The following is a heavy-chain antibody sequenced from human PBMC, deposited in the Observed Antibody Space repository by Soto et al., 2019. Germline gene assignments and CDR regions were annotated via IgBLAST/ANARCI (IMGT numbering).Heavy chain of an antibody. CDR3: ARQRQTPLAAPYYFDS. V-gene: IGHV3-21*01. CDR2: ISGTSNFI. CDR1: GFTFSSYS. D-gene: IGHD6-6*01. Sequence: EVQLVESGGGLVKPGRSLRLSCAASGFTFSSYSMNWVRQAPGKGLEWVSSISGTSNFIYYADSIKGRFTISRDNAKNSLYLQMNSLRAEDTAVYYCARQRQTPLAAPYYFDSWGQGTLVTVSS. J-gene: IGHJ4*02.